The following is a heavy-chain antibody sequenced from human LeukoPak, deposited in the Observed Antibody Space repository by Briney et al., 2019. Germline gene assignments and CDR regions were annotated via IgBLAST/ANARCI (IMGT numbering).Heavy chain of an antibody. V-gene: IGHV4-34*09. D-gene: IGHD2-2*01. CDR3: ARDRECSSTSCYGRYYYYGMDV. CDR1: GGSFSGYY. J-gene: IGHJ6*02. CDR2: IYYSGST. Sequence: SETLSLTCAVYGGSFSGYYWSWIRQPPGKGLEWIGYIYYSGSTYYNPSLKSRVTISVDTSKNQFSLKLSSVTAADTAVYYCARDRECSSTSCYGRYYYYGMDVWGQGTTVTVSS.